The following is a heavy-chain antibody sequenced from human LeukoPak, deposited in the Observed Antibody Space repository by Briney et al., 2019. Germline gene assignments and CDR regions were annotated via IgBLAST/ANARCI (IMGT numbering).Heavy chain of an antibody. CDR1: GGSFNGDY. CDR2: INHSGRT. V-gene: IGHV4-34*01. D-gene: IGHD3-22*01. J-gene: IGHJ6*03. Sequence: SETLSLTCAVYGGSFNGDYWSWIRQPPGKGLEWIGEINHSGRTNYNPSLKSRVTISLDTSKNQLSLKLSSVTAADTAVYYCARRGGGYYYNYYYYYMDVWGKGTTVTISS. CDR3: ARRGGGYYYNYYYYYMDV.